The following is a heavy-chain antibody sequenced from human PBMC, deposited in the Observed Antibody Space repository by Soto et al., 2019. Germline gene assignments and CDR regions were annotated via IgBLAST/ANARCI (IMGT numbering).Heavy chain of an antibody. V-gene: IGHV1-69*02. CDR3: ESVYSGYDYGGQGYYYYHMDV. D-gene: IGHD5-12*01. CDR1: GGTFSSYT. Sequence: ASVKVSCKASGGTFSSYTISWVRQAPGQGLEWMGRIIPILGIANYAQKFQGRVTITADKSTSIAYMELSSLRSEETAVDYCESVYSGYDYGGQGYYYYHMDVWGKGNTVTVSS. J-gene: IGHJ6*03. CDR2: IIPILGIA.